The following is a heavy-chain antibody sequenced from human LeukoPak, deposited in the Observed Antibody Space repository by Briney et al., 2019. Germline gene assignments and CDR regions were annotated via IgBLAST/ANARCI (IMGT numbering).Heavy chain of an antibody. Sequence: SETLSLTCTVSGGSISSYYWSWIRQPPGKGLEWIGYIYYSGSTNYNPSLKSRVTISVDTSKNQFSLKLSSVTAADTAVYYCARAPGLPFNYYYGMDVWGQGTTVTASS. CDR2: IYYSGST. CDR3: ARAPGLPFNYYYGMDV. J-gene: IGHJ6*02. CDR1: GGSISSYY. D-gene: IGHD2-15*01. V-gene: IGHV4-59*01.